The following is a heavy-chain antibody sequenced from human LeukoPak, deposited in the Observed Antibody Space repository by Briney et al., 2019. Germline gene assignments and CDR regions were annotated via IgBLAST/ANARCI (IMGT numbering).Heavy chain of an antibody. J-gene: IGHJ3*02. D-gene: IGHD3-22*01. V-gene: IGHV1-2*02. CDR1: GYTFTGYY. CDR3: ARAAHYYDSSGYYFRAFDI. Sequence: ASVKVSCKASGYTFTGYYMHWVRQASGQGLEWMGWINPSSGGTNYAQKFQDRVTMTRDTSISTAYMELSRLRSDDTAVYYCARAAHYYDSSGYYFRAFDIWGQGTMVTVSS. CDR2: INPSSGGT.